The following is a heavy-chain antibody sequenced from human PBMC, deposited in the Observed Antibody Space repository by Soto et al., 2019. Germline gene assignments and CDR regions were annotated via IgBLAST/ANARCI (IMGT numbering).Heavy chain of an antibody. D-gene: IGHD3-3*01. Sequence: GSLRLSCAASGFTFSSYSMNWVRQAPGKGLEWVSYISSSSSTIYYADSVKGRFTISRDNAKNSLYLQMNSLRDEDTAVYYCARDATYYDFWSGYSYWGQGTLVTVSS. CDR1: GFTFSSYS. J-gene: IGHJ4*02. V-gene: IGHV3-48*02. CDR3: ARDATYYDFWSGYSY. CDR2: ISSSSSTI.